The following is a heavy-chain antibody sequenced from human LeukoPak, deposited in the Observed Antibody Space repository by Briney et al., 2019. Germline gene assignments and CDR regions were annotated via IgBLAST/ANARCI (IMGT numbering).Heavy chain of an antibody. J-gene: IGHJ4*02. CDR2: ISSSGSTI. CDR3: ARGKYRTLLWFGEFDY. Sequence: GGSLRLSCAASGFTFSSYSMNWVRQAPGKGLEWVSSISSSGSTIYYADSVKGRFTISRDNAKNSLYLQMNSLRAEDTAVYYCARGKYRTLLWFGEFDYWGQGTLVTVSS. V-gene: IGHV3-21*04. CDR1: GFTFSSYS. D-gene: IGHD3-10*01.